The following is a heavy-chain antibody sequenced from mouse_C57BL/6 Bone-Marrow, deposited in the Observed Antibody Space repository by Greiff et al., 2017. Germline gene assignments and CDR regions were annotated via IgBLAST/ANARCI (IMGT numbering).Heavy chain of an antibody. D-gene: IGHD2-3*01. CDR3: ARSPDGYSPYWYFDV. CDR2: IYPGDGDT. J-gene: IGHJ1*03. Sequence: QVQLQQSGPELVKPGASVKISCKASGYAFSSSWMNWVKQRPGKGLEWIGRIYPGDGDTNYNGKFKGKATLTADKSSSTAYMQLSSLTSEDSAVYFCARSPDGYSPYWYFDVWGTGTTVTVSS. CDR1: GYAFSSSW. V-gene: IGHV1-82*01.